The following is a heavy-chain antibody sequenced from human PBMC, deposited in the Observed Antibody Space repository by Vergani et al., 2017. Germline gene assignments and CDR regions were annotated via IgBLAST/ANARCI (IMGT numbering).Heavy chain of an antibody. CDR1: GYSFTSYW. CDR3: AGLGLGELLSPGGFDP. CDR2: IDPSDSYT. J-gene: IGHJ5*02. V-gene: IGHV5-10-1*01. D-gene: IGHD3-10*01. Sequence: EVQLVQSGAEVKKPGESLRISCKGSGYSFTSYWISWVRQMPGKGLEWMGRIDPSDSYTNNSPSFQGHVTISADKSISTAYLQWSSLKASDTAMYYCAGLGLGELLSPGGFDPWGQGTLVTVSS.